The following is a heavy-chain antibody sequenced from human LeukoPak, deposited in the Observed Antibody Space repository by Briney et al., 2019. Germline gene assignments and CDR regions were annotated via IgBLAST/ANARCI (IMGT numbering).Heavy chain of an antibody. V-gene: IGHV4-4*07. Sequence: SETLSLTCTVSGGSISSYYWSWVRQPAGKGLEWIGRIYTSGSTNYNPSLKSRVTMSVDTSKKQFSLRLSSVTAADTAVYYCTRDSSGYSSRYYYYYMDVWGKGTTVTVSS. CDR1: GGSISSYY. J-gene: IGHJ6*03. D-gene: IGHD3-22*01. CDR3: TRDSSGYSSRYYYYYMDV. CDR2: IYTSGST.